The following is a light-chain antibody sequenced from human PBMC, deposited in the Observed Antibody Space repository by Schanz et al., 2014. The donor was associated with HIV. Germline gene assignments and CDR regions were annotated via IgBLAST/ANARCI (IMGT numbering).Light chain of an antibody. CDR1: SSNFRSNA. J-gene: IGLJ2*01. CDR3: AVWDDSLNGVV. Sequence: QSVLTQPPSASGTPGQRVTISCSGSSSNFRSNAVNWYQQLPGTAPKLVIYNTYHRPSGVPDRFSGSQSGASASLAISGLQSEDEADFYCAVWDDSLNGVVFGGGTKVTVL. V-gene: IGLV1-44*01. CDR2: NTY.